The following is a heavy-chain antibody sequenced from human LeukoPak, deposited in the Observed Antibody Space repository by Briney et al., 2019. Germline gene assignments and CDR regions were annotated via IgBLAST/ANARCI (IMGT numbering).Heavy chain of an antibody. CDR1: GFTVSSSY. J-gene: IGHJ4*02. CDR3: ARDRSYYGDYTFFDY. D-gene: IGHD4-17*01. Sequence: PGGSLRLSCAASGFTVSSSYMSWVRQAPGKGLEWVSVFYSGGKTYYTDSVKGRFTISRDNSKNTLYLQMNSLRAEDTAVYYCARDRSYYGDYTFFDYWGQGTLVTVSS. V-gene: IGHV3-53*01. CDR2: FYSGGKT.